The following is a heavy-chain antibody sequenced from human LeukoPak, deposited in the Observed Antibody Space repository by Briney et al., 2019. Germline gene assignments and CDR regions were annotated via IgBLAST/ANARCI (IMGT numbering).Heavy chain of an antibody. CDR2: IKQDGSEK. CDR3: ARDITIFGVVIISGQADY. V-gene: IGHV3-7*01. D-gene: IGHD3-3*01. J-gene: IGHJ4*02. Sequence: GGSLRLSCAASAFTSSRYWMSWVRQAPGKGLEWVANIKQDGSEKYYVDSVKGRFTISRDKAKNSLYLQMNSLRAEDTAVYYCARDITIFGVVIISGQADYWGQGTLVTVSS. CDR1: AFTSSRYW.